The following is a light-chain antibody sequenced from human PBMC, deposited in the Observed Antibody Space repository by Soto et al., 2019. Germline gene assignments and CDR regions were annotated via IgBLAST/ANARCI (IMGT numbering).Light chain of an antibody. CDR3: QQRDKWPRT. V-gene: IGKV3-11*01. Sequence: DIVLTQSPATLSLSPGERATLSCRASQSVGNYLAWFQHKPGQAPRLLIYGASNRATDIPGRFSGRGSGTDFTLTISSLESGDSAVYYCQQRDKWPRTFGQGTKLDIK. CDR1: QSVGNY. J-gene: IGKJ2*01. CDR2: GAS.